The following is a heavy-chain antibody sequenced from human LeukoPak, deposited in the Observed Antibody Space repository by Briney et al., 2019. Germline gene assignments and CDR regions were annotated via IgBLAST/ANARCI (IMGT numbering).Heavy chain of an antibody. Sequence: SVKVSCKASGGTFSSYAISWVRQAPGQGLEWMGGIIPIFGTANYAQKFQGRVTITTDESTSTAYMELSSLRSEDTAVYYCASSVVAATPFRGHFDIWGQGTMVTVSS. CDR2: IIPIFGTA. D-gene: IGHD2-15*01. CDR3: ASSVVAATPFRGHFDI. J-gene: IGHJ3*02. CDR1: GGTFSSYA. V-gene: IGHV1-69*05.